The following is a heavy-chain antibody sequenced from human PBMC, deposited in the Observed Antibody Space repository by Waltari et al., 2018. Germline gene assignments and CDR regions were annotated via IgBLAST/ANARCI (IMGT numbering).Heavy chain of an antibody. V-gene: IGHV3-66*02. J-gene: IGHJ1*01. CDR3: ARDLYYDTWGYFQH. Sequence: EVQLVESGGGLVQPGGSLRLSCAASGFTVSSNYMSWVRQAPGKVMEWVSVIYSGGSTYYADSVKGRFTISRDNSKNTLYLQMNSLRAEDTAVYYCARDLYYDTWGYFQHWGQGTLVTVSS. D-gene: IGHD3-22*01. CDR2: IYSGGST. CDR1: GFTVSSNY.